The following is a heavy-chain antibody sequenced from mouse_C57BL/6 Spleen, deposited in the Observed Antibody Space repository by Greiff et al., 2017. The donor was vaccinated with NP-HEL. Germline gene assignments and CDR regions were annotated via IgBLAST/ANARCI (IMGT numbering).Heavy chain of an antibody. D-gene: IGHD2-4*01. CDR3: ARRDDSGAMDY. J-gene: IGHJ4*01. V-gene: IGHV5-17*01. Sequence: EVQLVESGGGLVKPGGSLKLSCAASGFTFSDYGMHWVRQAPEKGLEWVAYISSGSSTIYYADTVKGRFTISRDNAKNTLFLQMTSLRSEDTAMYYCARRDDSGAMDYWGQGTSVTVSS. CDR2: ISSGSSTI. CDR1: GFTFSDYG.